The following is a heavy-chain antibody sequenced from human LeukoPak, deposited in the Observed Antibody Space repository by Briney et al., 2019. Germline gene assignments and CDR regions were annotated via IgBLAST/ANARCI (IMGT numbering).Heavy chain of an antibody. CDR1: GFTFSSYA. CDR3: AKMPPGSKRFDY. J-gene: IGHJ4*02. Sequence: PGGSLRLSCAASGFTFSSYAMSWARQAPGKGLEWVSVISDSGSVTVYADSVKGRFTISRDKSQNTLYLQMNSLRAEDTAVYYCAKMPPGSKRFDYWGQGTLVTVSS. D-gene: IGHD2-2*01. CDR2: ISDSGSVT. V-gene: IGHV3-23*01.